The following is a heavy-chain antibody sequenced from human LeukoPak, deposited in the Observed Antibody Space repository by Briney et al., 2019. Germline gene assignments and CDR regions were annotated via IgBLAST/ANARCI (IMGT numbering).Heavy chain of an antibody. J-gene: IGHJ4*02. D-gene: IGHD3-9*01. V-gene: IGHV3-66*01. CDR3: ARTYYDILTGYNPYFDY. CDR1: GFTLSSYA. CDR2: IYSGGST. Sequence: GGSLRLSCAASGFTLSSYAMSWVRQAPGKGLEWVSLIYSGGSTYYADSVKGRFTISRDNAKNFLYLQMNSLRAEDTAVYYCARTYYDILTGYNPYFDYWGQGILVTVSS.